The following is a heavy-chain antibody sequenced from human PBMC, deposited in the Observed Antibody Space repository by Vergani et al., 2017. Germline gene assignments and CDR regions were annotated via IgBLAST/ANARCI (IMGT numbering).Heavy chain of an antibody. CDR1: GGSISSYY. J-gene: IGHJ4*02. D-gene: IGHD6-13*01. CDR2: IYYSGST. V-gene: IGHV4-59*01. CDR3: ARGRVSSSWYVDY. Sequence: QVQLQESGPGLVKPSETLSLTCTVSGGSISSYYWSWIRQPPGKGLEWIGYIYYSGSTNYNPSLKSRVTISVDTSKNQFSLKLSSVTAADTAVYYCARGRVSSSWYVDYCGQGTLVTVSS.